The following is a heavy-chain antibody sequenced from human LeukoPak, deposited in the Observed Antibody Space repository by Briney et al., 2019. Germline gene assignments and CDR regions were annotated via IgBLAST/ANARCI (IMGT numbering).Heavy chain of an antibody. Sequence: GGSLRLSCAASGFIFSSYGMHWVRQAPGKGLEWVAVISYDGSNKYYADSVKGRFTISRDNSKNTLYLQMNSLRAEDTAVYYCAKDSGYDFNVFDYWGQGTLVTVSS. CDR2: ISYDGSNK. J-gene: IGHJ4*02. CDR1: GFIFSSYG. D-gene: IGHD5-12*01. V-gene: IGHV3-30*18. CDR3: AKDSGYDFNVFDY.